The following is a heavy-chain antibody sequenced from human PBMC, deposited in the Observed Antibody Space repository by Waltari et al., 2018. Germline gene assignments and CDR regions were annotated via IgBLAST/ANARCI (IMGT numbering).Heavy chain of an antibody. J-gene: IGHJ4*02. CDR1: GGSFSGYY. V-gene: IGHV4-34*01. D-gene: IGHD6-13*01. Sequence: QVQLQQWGAGLLKPSETLSLTCAVYGGSFSGYYWSWIRQPPGKGLEWIGEINHSGSTNYNPALKSRVTISVDTSKNQFSLKLSSVTAADTSVYDCARGWSSSWYLNFDYWGQGTLVTVSS. CDR2: INHSGST. CDR3: ARGWSSSWYLNFDY.